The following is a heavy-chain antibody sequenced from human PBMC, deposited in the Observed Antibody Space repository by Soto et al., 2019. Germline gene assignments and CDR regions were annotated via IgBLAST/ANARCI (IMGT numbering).Heavy chain of an antibody. CDR1: GFTFSTYG. CDR3: ARPRDERFCRSATCRDGAAYCGY. V-gene: IGHV3-33*01. D-gene: IGHD2-2*01. Sequence: QVQLVESGGGVVKPGRSLRLSCEASGFTFSTYGMHWVRQATGKGLEWVAVIWYDGKNKYYADSVKGRFTISRDNSKNTVYLKMDSLSAEDTAVYYCARPRDERFCRSATCRDGAAYCGYWGQGTLVTVSS. J-gene: IGHJ4*02. CDR2: IWYDGKNK.